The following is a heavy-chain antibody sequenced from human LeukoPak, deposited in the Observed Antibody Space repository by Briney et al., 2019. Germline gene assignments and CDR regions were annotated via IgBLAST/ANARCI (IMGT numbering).Heavy chain of an antibody. J-gene: IGHJ3*02. CDR3: ARDSQGAFDI. CDR1: GCAFTGYY. CDR2: INPNSGGT. V-gene: IGHV1-2*06. Sequence: ASGQVSCKSSGCAFTGYYMDWVRQAPEQGLEWMGRINPNSGGTNYAQKFQGRVTMTRDTSISTAHMELSRLRSDDTAVYYCARDSQGAFDIWGQGTMVTVSS.